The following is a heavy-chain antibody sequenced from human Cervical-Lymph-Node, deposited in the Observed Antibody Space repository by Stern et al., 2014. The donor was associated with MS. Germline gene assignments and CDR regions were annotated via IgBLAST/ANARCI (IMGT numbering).Heavy chain of an antibody. CDR2: ISYDGSNK. J-gene: IGHJ6*02. D-gene: IGHD3-10*01. CDR3: ARDQVSKVRGVITLRNGMDV. V-gene: IGHV3-30*01. CDR1: GFTFSSYA. Sequence: QVQLVESGGGVVQPGRSLRLSCAASGFTFSSYAMHWVRQAPGKGLEWVAVISYDGSNKYYADSVKGRFTISRDNSKNTLYLQMNSLRAEDTAVYYCARDQVSKVRGVITLRNGMDVWGQGTTVTVSS.